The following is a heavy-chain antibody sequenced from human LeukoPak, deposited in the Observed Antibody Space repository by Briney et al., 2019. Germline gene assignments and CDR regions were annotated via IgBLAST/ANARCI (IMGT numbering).Heavy chain of an antibody. V-gene: IGHV3-23*01. CDR2: ISGSGGTT. CDR3: AGKVEGFAPFVY. Sequence: PGGSPRLSCAASGFTFNTYAMSWVRQAPGKGLEWVSAISGSGGTTLYADSVKGRFTISRDNPRNTLYLQVNSLRVEDTAIYYCAGKVEGFAPFVYWGQGALVTVSS. J-gene: IGHJ4*02. CDR1: GFTFNTYA. D-gene: IGHD2-2*01.